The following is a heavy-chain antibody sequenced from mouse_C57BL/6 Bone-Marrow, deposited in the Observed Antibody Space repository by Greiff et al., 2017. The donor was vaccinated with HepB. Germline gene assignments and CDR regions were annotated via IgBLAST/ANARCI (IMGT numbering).Heavy chain of an antibody. CDR3: ATTVVELF. D-gene: IGHD1-1*01. Sequence: QVHVKQSGAELVKPGASVKLSCKASGYTFTSYWMHWVKQRPGQGLEWIGYINPSSGYTKYNQKFKDKATLTADKSSSTAYMQLSSLTYEDSAVYYCATTVVELFWGQGTTLTVSS. V-gene: IGHV1-7*01. CDR1: GYTFTSYW. J-gene: IGHJ2*01. CDR2: INPSSGYT.